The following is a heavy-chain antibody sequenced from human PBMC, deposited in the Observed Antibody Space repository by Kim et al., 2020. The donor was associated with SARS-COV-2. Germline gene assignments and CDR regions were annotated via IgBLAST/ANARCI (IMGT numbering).Heavy chain of an antibody. J-gene: IGHJ5*02. V-gene: IGHV1-69*06. D-gene: IGHD5-12*01. CDR3: ARESRDGYNLRFDP. CDR1: GGTFSSYA. Sequence: SVKVSCKASGGTFSSYAISWVRQAPGQGLEWMGGIIPIFGTANYAQKFQGRVTITADKSTSTAYMELSSLRSEDTAVYYCARESRDGYNLRFDPWGQGTLVTVSS. CDR2: IIPIFGTA.